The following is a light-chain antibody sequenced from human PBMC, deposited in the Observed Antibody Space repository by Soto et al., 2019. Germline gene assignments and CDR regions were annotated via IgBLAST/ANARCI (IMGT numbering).Light chain of an antibody. V-gene: IGLV2-14*01. CDR3: SSYTSGTFYV. CDR2: DVS. J-gene: IGLJ1*01. Sequence: QSALTQPASVSGSPGQSITISCTGTSSDVGGYNYVSWYQQHPGKAPKLMIYDVSNRPSGVSNRFSGSKSGNTASLTISGLQAEDEADYYCSSYTSGTFYVSGTGTKVTVL. CDR1: SSDVGGYNY.